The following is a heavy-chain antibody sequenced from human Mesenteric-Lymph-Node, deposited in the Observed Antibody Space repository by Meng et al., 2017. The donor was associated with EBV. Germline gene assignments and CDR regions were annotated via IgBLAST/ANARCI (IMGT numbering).Heavy chain of an antibody. D-gene: IGHD5-12*01. V-gene: IGHV4-34*01. Sequence: QAQLQHGGPGLLHSSEPLSLACAVYGGSLSGYYWSWTCQPPGKGLEWIGEINHSGSRNYNPSLSNRVTISIDTSKNLVSLKLNSVTAADTAVYYCARCGLWLNYFDPWGQGTLVTVSS. CDR3: ARCGLWLNYFDP. J-gene: IGHJ5*02. CDR2: INHSGSR. CDR1: GGSLSGYY.